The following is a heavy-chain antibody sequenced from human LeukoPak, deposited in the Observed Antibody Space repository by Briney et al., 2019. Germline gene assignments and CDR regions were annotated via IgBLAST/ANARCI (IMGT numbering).Heavy chain of an antibody. CDR2: IYYSGSS. CDR1: GGSISSYY. Sequence: SETLSLTCTGSGGSISSYYWSWIRQPPGKGLVWIGDIYYSGSSNYNPSLNSRVTISVDTSKNQFSLKLSSVTAADTAVYYCARLEEDYGDYAASWSDPWGQGTLVTVSS. V-gene: IGHV4-59*01. D-gene: IGHD4-17*01. CDR3: ARLEEDYGDYAASWSDP. J-gene: IGHJ5*02.